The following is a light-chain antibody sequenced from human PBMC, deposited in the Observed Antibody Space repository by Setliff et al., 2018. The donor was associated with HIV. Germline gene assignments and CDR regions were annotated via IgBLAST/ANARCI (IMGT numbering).Light chain of an antibody. J-gene: IGLJ2*01. Sequence: QSVLPQPASVSGSPGQSITISCTGTTSDVGGFDYVSWYQQYPDRAPQLLIYEVTNRPSGVSNRFSGSKSGNTASLTISGLQPEDESDYYCSSYTSTSTVVFGGGTKVTVL. V-gene: IGLV2-14*01. CDR1: TSDVGGFDY. CDR3: SSYTSTSTVV. CDR2: EVT.